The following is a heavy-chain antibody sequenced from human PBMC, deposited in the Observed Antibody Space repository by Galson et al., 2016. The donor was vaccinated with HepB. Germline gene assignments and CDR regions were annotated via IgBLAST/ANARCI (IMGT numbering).Heavy chain of an antibody. J-gene: IGHJ3*01. CDR1: GFTFSSHW. D-gene: IGHD1-26*01. CDR2: INQDGSIT. V-gene: IGHV3-74*01. Sequence: SLRLSCAASGFTFSSHWMHWVRQAPGKGLVWVSRINQDGSITDYADSVKGPFTISRDNAKNTLFLHMSSLRADDTALYFSVREVGAPGAFELWGQGTLVTVSS. CDR3: VREVGAPGAFEL.